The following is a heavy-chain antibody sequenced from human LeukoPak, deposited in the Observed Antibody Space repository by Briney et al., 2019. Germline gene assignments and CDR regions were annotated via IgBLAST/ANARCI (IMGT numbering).Heavy chain of an antibody. V-gene: IGHV3-23*01. CDR3: AKDLDDSSGFYSYHH. D-gene: IGHD3-22*01. J-gene: IGHJ1*01. CDR2: ISGSGDGT. Sequence: PGGSLRLSCAASGFTFSSYAMSWARQAPGKGLEWVSTISGSGDGTYYADSVKGRFTISRGNSKNTVYLQMSSLRADDTAVYYCAKDLDDSSGFYSYHHWGQGTLVTVSS. CDR1: GFTFSSYA.